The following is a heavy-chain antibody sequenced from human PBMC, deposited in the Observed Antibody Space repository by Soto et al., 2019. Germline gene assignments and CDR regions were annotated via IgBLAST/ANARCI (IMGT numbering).Heavy chain of an antibody. CDR3: AHRVLRTVFGLVTTTAIYFDF. D-gene: IGHD3-3*01. J-gene: IGHJ4*02. CDR2: IYWDDDK. Sequence: KESGPTQVTPRQTLTLTCPFSGFSLTTSGVGVGWIRQSPGKAPEWLALIYWDDDKRYSPSLKSRLTITKDTSKNQVVLTMADLDPADTATYYCAHRVLRTVFGLVTTTAIYFDFWGQGTPVAVSS. CDR1: GFSLTTSGVG. V-gene: IGHV2-5*02.